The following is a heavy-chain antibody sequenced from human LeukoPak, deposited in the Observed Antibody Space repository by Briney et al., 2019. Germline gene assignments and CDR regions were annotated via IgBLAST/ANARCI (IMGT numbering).Heavy chain of an antibody. J-gene: IGHJ4*02. D-gene: IGHD3-10*01. CDR3: ARQGGIWFGELLNYFDY. CDR1: GGSISSGSYY. Sequence: SETLSLTCTVSGGSISSGSYYWSWIRQPAGRGLEWIGRISTSGGTNYNPSLKSRVTISVDTSKNQFSLKLSSVTAADTAVYYCARQGGIWFGELLNYFDYWGQGTLITVSS. CDR2: ISTSGGT. V-gene: IGHV4-61*02.